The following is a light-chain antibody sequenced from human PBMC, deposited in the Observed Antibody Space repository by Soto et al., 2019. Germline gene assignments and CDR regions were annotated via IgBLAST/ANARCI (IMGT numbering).Light chain of an antibody. Sequence: DIVMTQSPDSLAVSLGERATINCKSSQSVLYSSNNRNCVAWYQQKPGQPPKLLIYWASSRESGVPDRFSGSESGTDFPLTISSLQAEDVAVYYCQQYFDTRWTFGQGTKVEVK. CDR3: QQYFDTRWT. CDR2: WAS. V-gene: IGKV4-1*01. CDR1: QSVLYSSNNRNC. J-gene: IGKJ1*01.